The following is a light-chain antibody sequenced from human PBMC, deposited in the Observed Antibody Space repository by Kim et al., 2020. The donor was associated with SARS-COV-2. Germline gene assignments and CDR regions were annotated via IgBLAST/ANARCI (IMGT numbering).Light chain of an antibody. CDR2: ATS. CDR3: QQSYGLPYT. Sequence: SASVGDRVTITCRASQSISSNLNWYQQIPGKAPKLLIYATSNLQSGVPSRFSGSGSGTDFTLTISTVQPEDLATYYCQQSYGLPYTFGQGTKLEI. J-gene: IGKJ2*01. CDR1: QSISSN. V-gene: IGKV1-39*01.